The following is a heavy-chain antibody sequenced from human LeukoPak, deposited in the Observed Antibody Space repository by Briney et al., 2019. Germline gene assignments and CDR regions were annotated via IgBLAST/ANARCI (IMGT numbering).Heavy chain of an antibody. Sequence: GGSLRLSCAASGFTFSNYGMHWVRQAPGKGLEWVSVIWYDGINKYYADSVKGRFTISRDNSKNTLYLQMNSLGAEDTAVYHRAGKGGRAPPPYYYYYMDVWGKGTTVTVSS. D-gene: IGHD3-16*01. CDR1: GFTFSNYG. V-gene: IGHV3-33*01. J-gene: IGHJ6*03. CDR2: IWYDGINK. CDR3: AGKGGRAPPPYYYYYMDV.